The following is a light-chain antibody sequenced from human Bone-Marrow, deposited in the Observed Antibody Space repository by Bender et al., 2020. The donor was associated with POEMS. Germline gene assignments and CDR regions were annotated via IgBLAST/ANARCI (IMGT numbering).Light chain of an antibody. CDR2: EVT. CDR1: SNDVGIYNY. Sequence: QSALTQPRSVSGSPGQSVTISCTGSSNDVGIYNYVSWFQQHPGKAPKLLIFEVTERPSDVSYRFSGSKSGNTASLTISGLQAEDEADYYCSAHTSSTSWAFGGGPKVTVL. V-gene: IGLV2-14*01. CDR3: SAHTSSTSWA. J-gene: IGLJ3*02.